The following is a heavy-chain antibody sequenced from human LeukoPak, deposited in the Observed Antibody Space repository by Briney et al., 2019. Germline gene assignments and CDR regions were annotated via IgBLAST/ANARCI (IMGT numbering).Heavy chain of an antibody. V-gene: IGHV3-33*01. CDR1: GLTFSSYG. CDR3: ARDLLLWFGELLTTPSDAFDI. CDR2: IWYDGSNK. J-gene: IGHJ3*02. D-gene: IGHD3-10*01. Sequence: GGSLRLSFAASGLTFSSYGMRWVRQAPGKGLEWVAVIWYDGSNKYYAASVKGRFTISRDNSKNTLYLQMNSLRAEDTAVYYCARDLLLWFGELLTTPSDAFDIWGQGTMVTVSS.